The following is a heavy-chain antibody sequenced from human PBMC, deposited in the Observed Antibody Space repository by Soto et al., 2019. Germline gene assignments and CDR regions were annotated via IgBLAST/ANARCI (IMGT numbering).Heavy chain of an antibody. Sequence: PSETLSLTCNVSGGSISSYYWSWIRQPPGKGLEWIGYIYDSGSTNYNPSLKSRVTISVDTSKNQFSLKLSSVTAADTAVYYCARNGVGATTRANYYYYGMDVWGQGTTVTVSS. CDR3: ARNGVGATTRANYYYYGMDV. D-gene: IGHD1-26*01. CDR2: IYDSGST. V-gene: IGHV4-59*08. CDR1: GGSISSYY. J-gene: IGHJ6*02.